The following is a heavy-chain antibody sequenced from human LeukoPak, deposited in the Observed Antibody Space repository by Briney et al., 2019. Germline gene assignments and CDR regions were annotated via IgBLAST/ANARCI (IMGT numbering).Heavy chain of an antibody. CDR3: ARGPDYSSSYYYYYYMDV. D-gene: IGHD3-22*01. CDR2: ISYDGSNK. Sequence: GGSLRLSCAASGFTFYNYWMHWVRQAPGKGLECVALISYDGSNKYNADSVKGRFTISRDNSKNTPYLQMNSLRAEDTAVYYCARGPDYSSSYYYYYYMDVWGKGTTVTVSS. J-gene: IGHJ6*03. V-gene: IGHV3-30*03. CDR1: GFTFYNYW.